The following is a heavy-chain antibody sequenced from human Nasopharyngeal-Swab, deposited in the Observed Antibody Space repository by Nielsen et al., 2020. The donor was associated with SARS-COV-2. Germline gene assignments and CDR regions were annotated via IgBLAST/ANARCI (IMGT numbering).Heavy chain of an antibody. CDR3: ARVQVDDDFWTGYHFDY. Sequence: GSLRLSCTVSGGSMNSYYWYWIRQPPGKGLEWIGYVFNSGSTEYSPSLKRRATISVDTSNNQFPLKLSSVTAADTAVYFCARVQVDDDFWTGYHFDYWGQGTLVTVSS. CDR1: GGSMNSYY. D-gene: IGHD3/OR15-3a*01. CDR2: VFNSGST. J-gene: IGHJ4*02. V-gene: IGHV4-59*01.